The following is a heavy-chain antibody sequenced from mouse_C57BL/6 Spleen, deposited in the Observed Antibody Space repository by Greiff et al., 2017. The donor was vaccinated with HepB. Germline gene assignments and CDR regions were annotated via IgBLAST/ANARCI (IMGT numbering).Heavy chain of an antibody. Sequence: VQGVESGGGLVKPGGSLKLSCSASGFTFSSYSMSWVRQTPEKRLEWVATISDGGSYTYYPDNVKGRFTISRDNAKNNLYLQMSHLKSEDTAMYYCASLIYYDYPWFAYWGQGTLVTVSA. V-gene: IGHV5-4*01. CDR3: ASLIYYDYPWFAY. CDR1: GFTFSSYS. D-gene: IGHD2-4*01. J-gene: IGHJ3*01. CDR2: ISDGGSYT.